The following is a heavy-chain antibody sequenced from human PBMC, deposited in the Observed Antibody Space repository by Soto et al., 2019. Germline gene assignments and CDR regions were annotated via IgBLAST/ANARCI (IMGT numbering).Heavy chain of an antibody. Sequence: PGGSLRLSCAASGFTVSSNYMSWVRQAPGKGLEWVSVIYSGGSTYYADSVKGRFTISRDNSKNTLYPQMNSLRAEDTAVYYCARELMGYYDSSGYYWNYYGMDVWGQGTTVTVSS. CDR3: ARELMGYYDSSGYYWNYYGMDV. CDR2: IYSGGST. J-gene: IGHJ6*02. V-gene: IGHV3-66*01. CDR1: GFTVSSNY. D-gene: IGHD3-22*01.